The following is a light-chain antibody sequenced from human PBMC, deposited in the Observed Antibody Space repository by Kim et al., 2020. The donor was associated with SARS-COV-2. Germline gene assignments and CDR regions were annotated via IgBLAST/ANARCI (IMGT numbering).Light chain of an antibody. V-gene: IGLV1-40*01. CDR2: ANN. J-gene: IGLJ3*02. CDR3: QSSDSSLSGV. CDR1: SSNIGAGYD. Sequence: GQRGTSPCTVSSSNIGAGYDVHWYQQWPGTAPRLLIYANNNRPSGVPDRFSGSKSGTSASLAITGLQAEDEAVYYCQSSDSSLSGVFGGGTQLTVL.